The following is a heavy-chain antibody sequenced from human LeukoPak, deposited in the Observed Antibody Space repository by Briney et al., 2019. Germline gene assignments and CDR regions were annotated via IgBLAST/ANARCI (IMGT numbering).Heavy chain of an antibody. CDR2: INSDGSNT. J-gene: IGHJ3*02. CDR3: AKDEIEAFDI. D-gene: IGHD3-22*01. Sequence: PGGSLRLSCAASGFTFSIYWMHWVRQAPGKGLVWVSRINSDGSNTNYADSVKGRFTISRDNSKNTLYLQMNSLRAEDTAVYYCAKDEIEAFDIWGQGTMVTVSS. V-gene: IGHV3-74*01. CDR1: GFTFSIYW.